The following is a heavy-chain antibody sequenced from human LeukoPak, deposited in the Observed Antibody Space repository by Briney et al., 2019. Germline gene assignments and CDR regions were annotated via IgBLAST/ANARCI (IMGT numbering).Heavy chain of an antibody. CDR3: ASAPATYDGGSSYMDV. CDR1: GGSFSGYY. D-gene: IGHD2-21*01. J-gene: IGHJ6*03. V-gene: IGHV4-34*01. CDR2: IKHSGGT. Sequence: SETLSLTCAVYGGSFSGYYGSWMRQPPGRGREGVGEIKHSGGTNYNPSLKSRVTISVDTSKNQFSLKLSTVTAAGTAVYYCASAPATYDGGSSYMDVWGKGTTVTVSS.